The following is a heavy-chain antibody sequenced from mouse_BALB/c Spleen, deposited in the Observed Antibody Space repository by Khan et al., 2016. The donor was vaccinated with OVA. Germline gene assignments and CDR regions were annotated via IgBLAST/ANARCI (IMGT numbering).Heavy chain of an antibody. CDR2: INPSNGGT. CDR3: TRGGYGGFAY. J-gene: IGHJ3*01. V-gene: IGHV1S81*02. D-gene: IGHD3-1*01. CDR1: NYTFNSYY. Sequence: QVQLKQSGAELVKPGASVKLSCRASNYTFNSYYMYWVKQRPGQGLEWIGEINPSNGGTNFNEKFKSKATLTVDKFSTTADMQLSSLTSEDSAVYYCTRGGYGGFAYWGQGTLVTVSA.